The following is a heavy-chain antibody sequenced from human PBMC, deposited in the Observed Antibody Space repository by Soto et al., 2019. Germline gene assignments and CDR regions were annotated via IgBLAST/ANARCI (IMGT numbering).Heavy chain of an antibody. D-gene: IGHD3-10*01. CDR2: ISYDGSNK. CDR3: ARDPFGELLLRYFDS. V-gene: IGHV3-30-3*01. CDR1: GFTFSSYA. J-gene: IGHJ4*02. Sequence: QVQLVESGGGVVQPGRSLRLSCAASGFTFSSYAMHWVRQAPGKGLEWVAVISYDGSNKYYADSVKGRFTISRDNSKNTLYLQMNSLRAEDTAVYYCARDPFGELLLRYFDSWGQGTLVTVSS.